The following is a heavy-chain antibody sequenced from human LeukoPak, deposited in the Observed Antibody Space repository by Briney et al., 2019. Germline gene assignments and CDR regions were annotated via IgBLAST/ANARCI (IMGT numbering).Heavy chain of an antibody. V-gene: IGHV4-34*01. Sequence: TSETLSLTCAVYGGSFSGYYWSWIRQPPGKGLEWIGEINHSGSTNYNPSLKSRVTISVDTSKNQFSLKLSSVTAADTAVYYCARELSPVTTSAYYYYYMDVWGKGTTVTVSS. J-gene: IGHJ6*03. CDR1: GGSFSGYY. CDR2: INHSGST. D-gene: IGHD4-11*01. CDR3: ARELSPVTTSAYYYYYMDV.